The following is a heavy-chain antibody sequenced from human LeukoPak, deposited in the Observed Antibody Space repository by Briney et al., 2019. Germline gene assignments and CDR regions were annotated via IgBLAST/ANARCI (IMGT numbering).Heavy chain of an antibody. CDR3: AKVSVAGTEEGYYYGMDV. CDR2: IKSKTDGGTT. CDR1: GFTFSNAW. Sequence: GGSLRLSCAASGFTFSNAWMNWVRQAPGKGLEWVGRIKSKTDGGTTDYAAPVKGRFTISRDDSKNTLYLQMNSLRAEDTAVYYCAKVSVAGTEEGYYYGMDVWGQGTTVTVSS. J-gene: IGHJ6*02. V-gene: IGHV3-15*07. D-gene: IGHD6-19*01.